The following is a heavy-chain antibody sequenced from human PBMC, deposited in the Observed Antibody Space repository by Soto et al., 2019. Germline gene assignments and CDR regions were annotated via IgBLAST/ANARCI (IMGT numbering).Heavy chain of an antibody. CDR3: TRAYGAETFDF. CDR2: MNPNSGNT. V-gene: IGHV1-8*02. J-gene: IGHJ5*01. CDR1: GYTFTGYY. D-gene: IGHD3-10*01. Sequence: GASVKVSCKASGYTFTGYYMYWVRQAPGHGLEWMGWMNPNSGNTGYAQNFRGRVTMTQNTAIGTAYMELSSLRSDDTATYYCTRAYGAETFDFWGQGTRVTVSS.